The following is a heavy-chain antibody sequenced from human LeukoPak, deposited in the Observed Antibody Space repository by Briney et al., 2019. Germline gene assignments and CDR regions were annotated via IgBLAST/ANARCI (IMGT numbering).Heavy chain of an antibody. CDR3: ARYWSSWSADY. CDR1: GFTVSSNY. Sequence: GGSLRLSCAASGFTVSSNYMSWVRQAPGKGLEWVSVIYSGGTTYYADSVKGRFTTSRDNAKNSLYLQMNSLRAEDTAVYYCARYWSSWSADYWGQGTLVTVSS. V-gene: IGHV3-53*01. J-gene: IGHJ4*02. D-gene: IGHD6-13*01. CDR2: IYSGGTT.